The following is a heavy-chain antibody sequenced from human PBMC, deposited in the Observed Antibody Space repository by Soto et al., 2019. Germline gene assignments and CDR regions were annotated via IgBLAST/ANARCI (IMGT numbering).Heavy chain of an antibody. CDR2: IIPILGIA. J-gene: IGHJ3*02. CDR3: ARANGSAGDYSAFDI. CDR1: GGTFSSYT. D-gene: IGHD4-17*01. Sequence: GASVKVSCKASGGTFSSYTISWLRQAPGQGLEWMGRIIPILGIANYAQKFQGRVTITADKSTSTAYMELSSLRSEDTAVYYCARANGSAGDYSAFDIWGQGTMVTVSS. V-gene: IGHV1-69*02.